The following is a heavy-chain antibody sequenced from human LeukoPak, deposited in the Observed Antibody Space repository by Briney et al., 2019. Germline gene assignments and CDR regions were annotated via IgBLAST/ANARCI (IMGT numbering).Heavy chain of an antibody. CDR3: ARAQDYDFWSGYYSHAEYFQH. J-gene: IGHJ1*01. Sequence: GGSLRLSCAASGFTFSSYSMNWVRQAPGKGLDWVSYISGTSSTMHYADSVKGRFTISRDNAKNSLYLQMNSLRAEDTAVYYCARAQDYDFWSGYYSHAEYFQHWGQGTLVTVSS. V-gene: IGHV3-48*04. D-gene: IGHD3-3*01. CDR2: ISGTSSTM. CDR1: GFTFSSYS.